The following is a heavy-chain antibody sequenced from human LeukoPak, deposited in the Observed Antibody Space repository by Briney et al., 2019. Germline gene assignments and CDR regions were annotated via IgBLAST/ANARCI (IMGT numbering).Heavy chain of an antibody. CDR2: INWNGGST. CDR1: GFTFDDYD. V-gene: IGHV3-20*04. Sequence: GGSLRLSCATSGFTFDDYDMSWVRQAPGKGLEWVSGINWNGGSTGYADSVKGRFTISRDNAKNSLYLQMNSLRAEDTALYYCVRAQAAINAFDIWGQGTMVTVSS. D-gene: IGHD6-13*01. CDR3: VRAQAAINAFDI. J-gene: IGHJ3*02.